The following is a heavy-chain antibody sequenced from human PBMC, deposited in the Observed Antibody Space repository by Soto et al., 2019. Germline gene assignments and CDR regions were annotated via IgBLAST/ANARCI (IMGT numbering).Heavy chain of an antibody. V-gene: IGHV4-31*03. Sequence: SETLSLTCTVSGGSISNGGYYWTWIRQHPEKGLECIGHIYYTGSTFYNPSLKGRVSMSVDTSKNQFSLKLTSVTAADTALYYCARNQISYYDNMNGSLYYFDCWGQGTLVTVSS. CDR1: GGSISNGGYY. CDR3: ARNQISYYDNMNGSLYYFDC. CDR2: IYYTGST. D-gene: IGHD3-22*01. J-gene: IGHJ4*02.